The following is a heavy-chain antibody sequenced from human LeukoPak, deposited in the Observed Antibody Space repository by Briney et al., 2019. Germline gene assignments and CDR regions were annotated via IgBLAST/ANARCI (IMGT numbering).Heavy chain of an antibody. Sequence: GGSLRLSCAASGFTFSSYWMSWVRQAPGKGLEWVAVISYDGSNKYYADSVKGRFTISRDNSKNTLYLQMNSLRAEDTAVYYCAKDQGYSSLFDYWSQGTLVTVSS. V-gene: IGHV3-30*18. CDR3: AKDQGYSSLFDY. CDR1: GFTFSSYW. CDR2: ISYDGSNK. D-gene: IGHD6-13*01. J-gene: IGHJ4*02.